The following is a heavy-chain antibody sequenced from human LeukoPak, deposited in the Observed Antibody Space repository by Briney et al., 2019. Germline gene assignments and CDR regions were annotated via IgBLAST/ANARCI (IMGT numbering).Heavy chain of an antibody. Sequence: QPSETLSLTCTVSGASISNYSWSWIRQPAGKGLEWIGRFHNGCSAKYNFFLKSRVTMSVDTSKNLFSLKLSSVAAADTAVYYCARERYDFWSGHDNALDVWGQGTTVTVSS. V-gene: IGHV4-4*07. D-gene: IGHD3-3*01. CDR3: ARERYDFWSGHDNALDV. CDR2: FHNGCSA. CDR1: GASISNYS. J-gene: IGHJ6*02.